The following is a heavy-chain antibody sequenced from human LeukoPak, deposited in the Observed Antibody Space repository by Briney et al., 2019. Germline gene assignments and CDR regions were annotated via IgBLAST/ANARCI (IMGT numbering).Heavy chain of an antibody. D-gene: IGHD1-1*01. CDR1: GFTFSNYA. Sequence: GGSLRLSCAASGFTFSNYAMSWVRQAPGEGREWVSAISNSGDATHYADSEKGRFTISRDKSKSTLYLQMNSLRAEDTAVYYCAKAPPYKKYFDYWGQRTLVTVSS. J-gene: IGHJ4*02. CDR2: ISNSGDAT. V-gene: IGHV3-23*01. CDR3: AKAPPYKKYFDY.